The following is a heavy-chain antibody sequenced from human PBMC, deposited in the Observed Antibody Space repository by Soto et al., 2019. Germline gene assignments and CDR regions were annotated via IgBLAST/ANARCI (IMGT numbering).Heavy chain of an antibody. V-gene: IGHV4-34*01. CDR1: GGSFSGYY. D-gene: IGHD3-3*01. CDR2: INHSGST. J-gene: IGHJ6*02. CDR3: ARALNYDFWSGYYKDYYYYGMDV. Sequence: SETLSLTCAVYGGSFSGYYWSWIRQPPGKGLEWIGEINHSGSTNYNPSLKSRVTISVDTSKNQFSLKLSSVTAADTAVYYCARALNYDFWSGYYKDYYYYGMDVWGQGTTVTVS.